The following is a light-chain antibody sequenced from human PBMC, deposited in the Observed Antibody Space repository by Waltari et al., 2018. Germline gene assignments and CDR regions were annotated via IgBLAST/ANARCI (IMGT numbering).Light chain of an antibody. CDR3: NSRDSSGSHYV. Sequence: SSELTQDPAVSVALGQTVRITCQGDSLTRTYASWYQQKSGQAPILVIYGRHNRPSGIPDRFSGSSSGNSASLTITGAQAEDEADYYCNSRDSSGSHYVFGAGTKVTVL. V-gene: IGLV3-19*01. CDR2: GRH. CDR1: SLTRTY. J-gene: IGLJ1*01.